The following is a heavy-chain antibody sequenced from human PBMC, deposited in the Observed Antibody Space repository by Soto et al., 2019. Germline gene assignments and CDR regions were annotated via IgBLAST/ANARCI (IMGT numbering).Heavy chain of an antibody. CDR1: GGSVTSGNYA. CDR3: ASAGLSSRYYYFDY. V-gene: IGHV4-30-2*01. D-gene: IGHD1-26*01. CDR2: LYHNGNT. J-gene: IGHJ4*02. Sequence: QLQLQASGSGLVKPSQTLSLTCAVSGGSVTSGNYAWSWLRQPPGEGLEWIGYLYHNGNTYYNPSLRSRVTISLDRSKNQFSLMLNSVTAADTAAYYCASAGLSSRYYYFDYWGQGSLVTVSS.